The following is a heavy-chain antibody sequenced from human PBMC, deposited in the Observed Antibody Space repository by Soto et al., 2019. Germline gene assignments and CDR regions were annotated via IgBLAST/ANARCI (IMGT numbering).Heavy chain of an antibody. Sequence: EVQLLESGGGLVHPGGSLSLSCAASGFTFGNYAMIWVRQAPGKGLEWVSTISGGGDGTYYADSVRGRFTISRENSRNTGYLQMNSLRAEDTAVYYCAKKGLGSLATYCSTGDCHYAFDIWGQGTMVTVSS. CDR3: AKKGLGSLATYCSTGDCHYAFDI. V-gene: IGHV3-23*01. CDR2: ISGGGDGT. CDR1: GFTFGNYA. D-gene: IGHD2-15*01. J-gene: IGHJ3*02.